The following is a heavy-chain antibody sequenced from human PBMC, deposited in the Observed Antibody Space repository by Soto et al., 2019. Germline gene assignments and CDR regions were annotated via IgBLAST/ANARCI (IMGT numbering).Heavy chain of an antibody. CDR2: IYYSGST. Sequence: PSETLSLTCTVSGGSISSGDYYWSWIRQPPGKGLEWIGYIYYSGSTYYNPSLKSRVTISVDTSKNQFSLKMSSVTAADTAVYYCARESMVRGVLGYYYYRMDVWGQGTTVTVS. CDR3: ARESMVRGVLGYYYYRMDV. J-gene: IGHJ6*02. CDR1: GGSISSGDYY. V-gene: IGHV4-30-4*01. D-gene: IGHD3-10*01.